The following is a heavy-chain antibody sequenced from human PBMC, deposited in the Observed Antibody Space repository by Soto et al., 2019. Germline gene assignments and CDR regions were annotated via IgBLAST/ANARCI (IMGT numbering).Heavy chain of an antibody. V-gene: IGHV4-31*03. Sequence: QVQLQESGPGLVKPSQTLSLTCTVSGGSISSGGYYWSGIRQHPGKGLEWIGYIYYSGSTYYNPSLKSRVTISVDTSKNQFSLKLSSVTAADTAFYYSATPVVYTGNFDYWGQGTLVTVSS. J-gene: IGHJ4*02. D-gene: IGHD7-27*01. CDR1: GGSISSGGYY. CDR2: IYYSGST. CDR3: ATPVVYTGNFDY.